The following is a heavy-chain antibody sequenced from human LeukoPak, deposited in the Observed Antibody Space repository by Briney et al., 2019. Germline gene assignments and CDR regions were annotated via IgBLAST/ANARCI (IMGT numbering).Heavy chain of an antibody. CDR3: ARSSLSGPSAISSLYYFDY. D-gene: IGHD3-10*01. J-gene: IGHJ4*02. Sequence: SETLSLTCAVYGGPFSGYYCSWVRQPPGKGLEWIGEINHSGSTNYNPSLKSRVTISVDRSKNQFSLKLSSVTAADTAVYYCARSSLSGPSAISSLYYFDYWGQGTLVTVSS. V-gene: IGHV4-34*01. CDR2: INHSGST. CDR1: GGPFSGYY.